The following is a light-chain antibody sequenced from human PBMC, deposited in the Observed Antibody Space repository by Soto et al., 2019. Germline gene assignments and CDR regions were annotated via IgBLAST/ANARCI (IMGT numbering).Light chain of an antibody. J-gene: IGLJ1*01. CDR2: DVS. CDR3: SSYAGSSTV. CDR1: NSDVGGYNY. V-gene: IGLV2-14*01. Sequence: QSALTQPASVSGSPGQSITISGTGTNSDVGGYNYVAWYQQHAGKAPKLMMYDVSNRPSGVSNRFSGSKSGNTASLTISGLQAEDEADYYCSSYAGSSTVFGTGTKVTVL.